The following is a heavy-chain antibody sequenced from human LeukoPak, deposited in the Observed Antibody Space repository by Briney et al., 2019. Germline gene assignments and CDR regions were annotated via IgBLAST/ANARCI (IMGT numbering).Heavy chain of an antibody. J-gene: IGHJ4*02. V-gene: IGHV3-23*01. Sequence: GGSLRLSCAAPRFSFSSYAMSWVRQAPGKGLEWVSGISGSGDNTYYVDSVKGRFTISRDNSKNTLYLQMSSLRAEDTAVYYCAKDHWDYWGQGTLVTVSS. CDR2: ISGSGDNT. CDR1: RFSFSSYA. CDR3: AKDHWDY. D-gene: IGHD1-1*01.